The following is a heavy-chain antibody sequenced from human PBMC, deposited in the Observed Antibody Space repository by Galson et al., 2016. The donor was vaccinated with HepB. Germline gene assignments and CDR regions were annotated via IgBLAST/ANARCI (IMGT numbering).Heavy chain of an antibody. CDR3: ARGWGYNGYDFDY. D-gene: IGHD5-12*01. V-gene: IGHV4-39*07. J-gene: IGHJ4*02. Sequence: ETLSLTCTVSGGSISSSDFHWGWIRQPPGKGLEWIGSISYSGSTYYNPSLKSRVTILVDTSKNQFSLNLSSVTAADTSVYYCARGWGYNGYDFDYWGQGTLVTGSS. CDR1: GGSISSSDFH. CDR2: ISYSGST.